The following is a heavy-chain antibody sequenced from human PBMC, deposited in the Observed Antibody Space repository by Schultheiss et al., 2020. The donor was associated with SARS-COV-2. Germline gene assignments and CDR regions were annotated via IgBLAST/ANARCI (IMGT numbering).Heavy chain of an antibody. Sequence: GGSLRLSCAASGFTFSNAWMSWVRQAPGKGLEWVGRIKSKTDGGTTDYAAPVKGRFTISRDDSKNTLYLQMNSLKTEDTAVYYCTTGVGAAPLYWYFDLWGRVTLVTVSS. V-gene: IGHV3-15*01. D-gene: IGHD6-6*01. CDR2: IKSKTDGGTT. CDR1: GFTFSNAW. J-gene: IGHJ2*01. CDR3: TTGVGAAPLYWYFDL.